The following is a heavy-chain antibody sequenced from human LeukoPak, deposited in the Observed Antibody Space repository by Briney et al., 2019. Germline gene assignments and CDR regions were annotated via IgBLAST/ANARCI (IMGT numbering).Heavy chain of an antibody. V-gene: IGHV3-23*01. CDR1: GFTFSTHA. Sequence: GGSLRLSCAASGFTFSTHAMSWVRQAPGKGLEWVSAISGSGGSTFYADSVKGRFTISRDNSKNTLYLQMNSLRAEDTAVYYCAKDWGWLGFYFDYWGQGTLVTVSS. CDR3: AKDWGWLGFYFDY. CDR2: ISGSGGST. J-gene: IGHJ4*02. D-gene: IGHD6-19*01.